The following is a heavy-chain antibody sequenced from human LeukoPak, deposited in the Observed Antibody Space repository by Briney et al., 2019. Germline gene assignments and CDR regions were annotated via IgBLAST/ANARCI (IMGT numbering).Heavy chain of an antibody. J-gene: IGHJ3*01. CDR2: IKRKTDGGTP. CDR3: TTDNPGYYYDSSGYWP. CDR1: GFPFSNAW. V-gene: IGHV3-15*01. D-gene: IGHD3-22*01. Sequence: GGPWRLPCAASGFPFSNAWMGWVPRAQGRGREGVGRIKRKTDGGTPDYAAPVKGRFTISRDDSKNKLYLQMNSLKTEDTAVYYCTTDNPGYYYDSSGYWPWGQGTMVTVSS.